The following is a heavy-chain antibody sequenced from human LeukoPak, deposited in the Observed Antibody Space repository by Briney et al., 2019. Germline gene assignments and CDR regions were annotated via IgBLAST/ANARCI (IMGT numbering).Heavy chain of an antibody. V-gene: IGHV3-48*04. CDR2: ISSSGSTI. D-gene: IGHD3-10*02. CDR3: AELGITMIGGV. CDR1: RFIFSNYW. J-gene: IGHJ6*04. Sequence: GGSLRLSCAASRFIFSNYWMSWVRQAPGKGLEWVSYISSSGSTIYYADSVKGRFTISRDNAKNSLYLRMNSLRAEDTAVYYCAELGITMIGGVWGKGTTVTISS.